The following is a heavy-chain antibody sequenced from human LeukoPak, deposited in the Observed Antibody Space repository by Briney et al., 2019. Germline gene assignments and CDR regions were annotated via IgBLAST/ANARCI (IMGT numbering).Heavy chain of an antibody. D-gene: IGHD3-9*01. Sequence: SETLSLTCTVSGGSISSYYWSWIRQPPGKGLEWIGYIYTSGSTNYNPSLKSRVTISVDTSKNQFSLKLSSVTAADTAVYYCARSGAPDLRYFDPNWFDPWGQGTLVTVSS. J-gene: IGHJ5*02. CDR3: ARSGAPDLRYFDPNWFDP. V-gene: IGHV4-4*09. CDR2: IYTSGST. CDR1: GGSISSYY.